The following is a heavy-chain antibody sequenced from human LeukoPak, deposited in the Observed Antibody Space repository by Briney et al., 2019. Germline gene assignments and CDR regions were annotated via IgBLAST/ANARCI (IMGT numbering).Heavy chain of an antibody. J-gene: IGHJ3*02. V-gene: IGHV4-31*03. Sequence: SQTLSLTCTVSGGSISSGGYYWSWIRQHPGKGLEWIGYIYYSGSTYYNPSLKSRVTISVDTFKNQFSLKLSSVTAADTAVYYCARAPSEGGYYYVYGAFDIWGQGTMVTVSS. CDR2: IYYSGST. D-gene: IGHD3-22*01. CDR3: ARAPSEGGYYYVYGAFDI. CDR1: GGSISSGGYY.